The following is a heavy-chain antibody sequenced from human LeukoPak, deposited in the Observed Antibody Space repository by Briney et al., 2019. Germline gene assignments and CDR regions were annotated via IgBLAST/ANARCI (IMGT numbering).Heavy chain of an antibody. CDR2: ISSSGSTI. J-gene: IGHJ4*02. Sequence: TGGSLRLSSAASGFTFSDYYMSWIRQAPGKGLEWVSYISSSGSTIYYADSVKGRFTISRDNAKNSLYLQMNSLRAEDTAVYYCARSPDPQQQNFDYWGQGTLVTVSS. CDR3: ARSPDPQQQNFDY. D-gene: IGHD1/OR15-1a*01. V-gene: IGHV3-11*01. CDR1: GFTFSDYY.